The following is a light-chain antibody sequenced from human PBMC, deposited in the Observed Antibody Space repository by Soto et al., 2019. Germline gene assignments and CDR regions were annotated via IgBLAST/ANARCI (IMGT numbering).Light chain of an antibody. J-gene: IGKJ1*01. CDR1: QSISSY. Sequence: DIQMTQSPSSLSASVGDRVTITCRASQSISSYLNWYQQKPGRAPKLLIYAASSLQSGVPSRFSGSGSGTDFTLTISSLQPEDFATCYCQQSYSTPRTFGQGTKV. CDR2: AAS. V-gene: IGKV1-39*01. CDR3: QQSYSTPRT.